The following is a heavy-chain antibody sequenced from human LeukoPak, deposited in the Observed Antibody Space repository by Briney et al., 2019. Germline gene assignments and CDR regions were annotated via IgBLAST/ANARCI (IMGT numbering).Heavy chain of an antibody. CDR2: IWYDGSNK. V-gene: IGHV3-33*01. Sequence: PGRSLRLSCATSGFTFNRFGMHWVRQAPGKGLEWVAVIWYDGSNKDYADSVKGRFTISRDNSKNTLYLKMSGLRAEDTAVYYCATSAHIEVGTAPPPDYWGQGTLVTVTP. CDR3: ATSAHIEVGTAPPPDY. CDR1: GFTFNRFG. D-gene: IGHD2-21*02. J-gene: IGHJ4*02.